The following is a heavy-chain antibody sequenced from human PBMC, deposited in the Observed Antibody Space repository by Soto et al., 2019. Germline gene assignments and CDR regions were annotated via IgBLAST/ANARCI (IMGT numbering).Heavy chain of an antibody. CDR1: GGSISSGGYY. V-gene: IGHV4-31*03. Sequence: QVQLQESGPGLVKPSQTLSLTCTVSGGSISSGGYYWSWIRQHPGKDLEWIGYIYYSGSTYSNPSLKSRVTISVDTSKNQFSLKLSSVTAADTAVYYCARDYASGHYYYGMDVWGQGTTVTVSS. CDR2: IYYSGST. CDR3: ARDYASGHYYYGMDV. J-gene: IGHJ6*02. D-gene: IGHD3-16*01.